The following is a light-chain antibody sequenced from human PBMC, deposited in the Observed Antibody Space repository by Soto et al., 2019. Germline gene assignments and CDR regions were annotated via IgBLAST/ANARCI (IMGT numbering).Light chain of an antibody. CDR2: AAS. Sequence: DIQLTQSPSFLSASLGDRVTITCRASQGISSYLAWYQQKPGKAPKLLIYAASTLQIGVPSRFSGSGSGTEFTLTISRLQSEDFATYYCQQLNRGATFGPGTKVDI. CDR1: QGISSY. CDR3: QQLNRGAT. J-gene: IGKJ3*01. V-gene: IGKV1-9*01.